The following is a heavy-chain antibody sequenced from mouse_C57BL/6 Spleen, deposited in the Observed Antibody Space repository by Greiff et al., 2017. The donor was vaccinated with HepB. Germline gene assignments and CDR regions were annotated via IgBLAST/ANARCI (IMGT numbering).Heavy chain of an antibody. Sequence: CAASGVDFSRYWMSWVRRAPGKGLEWIGEIHQESSTINYEPSLKDKFIISRDNAKNTLYLQMSKVRSEDTALYYCASPNWDWAMDYWGQGTSVTVSS. V-gene: IGHV4-1*01. CDR3: ASPNWDWAMDY. CDR1: GVDFSRYW. CDR2: IHQESSTI. D-gene: IGHD4-1*01. J-gene: IGHJ4*01.